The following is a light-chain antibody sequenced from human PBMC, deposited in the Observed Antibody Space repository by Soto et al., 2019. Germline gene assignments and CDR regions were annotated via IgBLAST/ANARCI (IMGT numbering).Light chain of an antibody. V-gene: IGKV1-33*01. CDR2: DAS. CDR3: QQYDNLSLT. Sequence: IQMTQSPSSLSASVGDRVTITCQASQDINNYLNWYQQKPGKAPKLLIYDASNLETGVPSRFSGSGSGTDFTFTISSLQPEDIATYYCQQYDNLSLTFGGGTKVDIK. CDR1: QDINNY. J-gene: IGKJ4*01.